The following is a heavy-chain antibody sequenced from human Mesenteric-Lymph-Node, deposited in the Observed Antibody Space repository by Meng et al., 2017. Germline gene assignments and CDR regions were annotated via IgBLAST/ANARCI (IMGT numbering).Heavy chain of an antibody. CDR2: INHSGST. V-gene: IGHV4-34*01. J-gene: IGHJ4*02. Sequence: SETLSLTCAVYGGSFSGYYWSWIRQPPGKGLEWIGEINHSGSTNYNPSLKSRVTISVDTSKNQFSLKLSSVTAADTAVYYCARLHDYYDSSGYYRYFDYWGQGTLVTVSS. CDR3: ARLHDYYDSSGYYRYFDY. D-gene: IGHD3-22*01. CDR1: GGSFSGYY.